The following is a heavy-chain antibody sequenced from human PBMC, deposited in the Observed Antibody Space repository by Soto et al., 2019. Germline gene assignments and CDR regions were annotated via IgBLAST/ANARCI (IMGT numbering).Heavy chain of an antibody. J-gene: IGHJ6*02. V-gene: IGHV1-2*04. Sequence: AASVKVSCKASGYSFTDYHIHWVRQAPGQGLEWLGRINPKSGGTSTAQKFQGWVTMTTDTSISTASMELTRLTSDDTAIYYCARGDSTDCSNGVCSFFYNHVMDVCGQGTKVTVSS. CDR1: GYSFTDYH. CDR3: ARGDSTDCSNGVCSFFYNHVMDV. CDR2: INPKSGGT. D-gene: IGHD2-8*01.